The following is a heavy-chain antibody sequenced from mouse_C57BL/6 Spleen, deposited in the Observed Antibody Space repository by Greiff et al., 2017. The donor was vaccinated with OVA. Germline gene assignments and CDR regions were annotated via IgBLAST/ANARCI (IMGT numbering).Heavy chain of an antibody. V-gene: IGHV1-69*01. CDR1: GYTFTSYW. Sequence: QVQLQQPGAELVMPGASVKLSCKASGYTFTSYWMHWVKQRPGQGLEWIGEIDPSDSYTNYNQKFKGKSTLTVDKSSSTAYMQLSSLTSEDSAVYYCARYGGLRRYFDYWGQGTTLTVSS. J-gene: IGHJ2*01. CDR2: IDPSDSYT. CDR3: ARYGGLRRYFDY. D-gene: IGHD2-4*01.